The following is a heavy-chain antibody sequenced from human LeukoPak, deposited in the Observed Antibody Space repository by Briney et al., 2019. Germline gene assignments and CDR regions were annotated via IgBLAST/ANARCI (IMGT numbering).Heavy chain of an antibody. V-gene: IGHV3-66*01. CDR1: EFTVSSNY. J-gene: IGHJ4*02. Sequence: GGSLRLYGAASEFTVSSNYMRLVRQAPGNGLEWGPVIYSDGTTYYSGSVKGRFTISRDNSKNTLHLQMNSLRAEDTAVYYCARDQYSYAHAAHWGQGTLVTVSS. CDR2: IYSDGTT. D-gene: IGHD5-18*01. CDR3: ARDQYSYAHAAH.